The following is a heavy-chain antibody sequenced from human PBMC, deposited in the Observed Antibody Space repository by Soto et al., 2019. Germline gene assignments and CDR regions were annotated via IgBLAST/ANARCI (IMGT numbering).Heavy chain of an antibody. D-gene: IGHD3-10*01. J-gene: IGHJ5*02. CDR3: ARGGYPGYYYGSGSYYWFDP. CDR1: GGTFSSYA. V-gene: IGHV1-69*06. CDR2: IIPIFGTA. Sequence: QVQLVQSGAEVKKPGSSVKVSCKASGGTFSSYAISWVRQAPGQGLEWMGGIIPIFGTANYAQKFQGRVTITADKSTSTAYMGLSSLRSEDTAVYSCARGGYPGYYYGSGSYYWFDPWGQGTLVTVSS.